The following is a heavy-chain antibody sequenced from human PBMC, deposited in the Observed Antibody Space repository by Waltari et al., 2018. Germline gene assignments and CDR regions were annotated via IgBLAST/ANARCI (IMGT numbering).Heavy chain of an antibody. D-gene: IGHD6-19*01. CDR3: AKDGSVAALYYYYYMDV. J-gene: IGHJ6*03. V-gene: IGHV3-33*06. CDR2: IWYDGSNK. Sequence: RQAPGKGLEWVAVIWYDGSNKYYADSVKGRFTISRDNSKNTLYLQMNSLRAEDTAVYYCAKDGSVAALYYYYYMDVWGKGTTVTVSS.